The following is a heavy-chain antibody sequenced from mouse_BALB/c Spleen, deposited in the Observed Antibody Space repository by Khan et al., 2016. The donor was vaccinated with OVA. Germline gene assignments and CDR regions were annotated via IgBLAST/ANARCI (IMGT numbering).Heavy chain of an antibody. Sequence: QVQLQQPGAELVKPGASVKLSCKASGYTFTSYDINWVRQRPEQGLEWIGWIFPGDDSTKYNEKFKGKATLTSDKSSSTAYMQLSRLTSEDSAGDFCARHDSGGILYWYFDVWGAGTTVTVSS. CDR1: GYTFTSYD. D-gene: IGHD1-1*02. CDR2: IFPGDDST. V-gene: IGHV1S56*01. J-gene: IGHJ1*01. CDR3: ARHDSGGILYWYFDV.